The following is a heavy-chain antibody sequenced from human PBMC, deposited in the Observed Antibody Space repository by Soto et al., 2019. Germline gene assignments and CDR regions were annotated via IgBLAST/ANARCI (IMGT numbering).Heavy chain of an antibody. CDR1: GFTFSSYS. D-gene: IGHD5-12*01. V-gene: IGHV3-48*02. CDR3: ARDRHMATSYTHPTYFDY. CDR2: ISSSSSTI. Sequence: TGGSLRLSCAASGFTFSSYSMNWVRQAPGKGLEWVSYISSSSSTIYYADSVKGRFTISRDNAKNSLYLQMNSLRDEDTAVYYCARDRHMATSYTHPTYFDYWGQGTLVTVSS. J-gene: IGHJ4*02.